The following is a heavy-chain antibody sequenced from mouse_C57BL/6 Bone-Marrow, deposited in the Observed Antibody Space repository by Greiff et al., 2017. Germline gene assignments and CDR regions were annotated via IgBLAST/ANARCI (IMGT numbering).Heavy chain of an antibody. V-gene: IGHV1-50*01. CDR3: ARFEYYGSSYEFAY. J-gene: IGHJ3*01. D-gene: IGHD1-1*01. CDR1: GYTFTIYW. CDR2: IDPSDSYT. Sequence: QVQLQQSGAELVKPGASVKLPCKASGYTFTIYWMQWLIQRPGKGLEWIGEIDPSDSYTNYNQKFKGKATLTVDTSSSTTYMQLSSLTSEDSAVYYCARFEYYGSSYEFAYWGQGTLVTVSA.